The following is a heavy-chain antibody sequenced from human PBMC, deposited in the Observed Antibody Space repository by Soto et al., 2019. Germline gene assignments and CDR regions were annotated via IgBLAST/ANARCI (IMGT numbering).Heavy chain of an antibody. CDR3: ARRYGSGFDY. J-gene: IGHJ4*02. CDR2: IYYSGST. V-gene: IGHV4-59*08. Sequence: SETLSLTCTVSGASIRSYSWSWIRQPPGKGLEWIGYIYYSGSTNYNTSLKSRVTISVDTSKNQFSLKLSSVTAADTAVYYCARRYGSGFDYWGQGTLVTVS. D-gene: IGHD3-10*01. CDR1: GASIRSYS.